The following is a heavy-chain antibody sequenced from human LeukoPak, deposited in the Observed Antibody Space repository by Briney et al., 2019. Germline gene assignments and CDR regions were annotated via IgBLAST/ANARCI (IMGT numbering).Heavy chain of an antibody. D-gene: IGHD1-26*01. CDR2: ISSSGSYI. CDR1: GFTFRSYN. V-gene: IGHV3-21*01. J-gene: IGHJ4*02. CDR3: VKVRGRARVGYFDY. Sequence: GGSLRLSCAASGFTFRSYNMNWVRQAPGKGLEWVSSISSSGSYIYYADSVKGRFTISRDNAKNTLYLQMNSLRVEDTAIYYCVKVRGRARVGYFDYWGQGTLVTVSS.